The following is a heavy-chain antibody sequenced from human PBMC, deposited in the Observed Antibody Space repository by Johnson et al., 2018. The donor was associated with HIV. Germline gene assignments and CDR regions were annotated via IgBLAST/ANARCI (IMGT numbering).Heavy chain of an antibody. CDR2: ISYDGSNK. Sequence: QMLLVESGGGVVQPGRSLRLSCAASGFTFSSYGMHWVRQAPGKGLEWVAVISYDGSNKYYADSVKGRFTISRDNSKNTLYLQMNSLRAEDTAVYYCARDKGIAAAATDDAFDIWGQGTMVTVSS. CDR1: GFTFSSYG. V-gene: IGHV3-30*03. J-gene: IGHJ3*02. D-gene: IGHD6-13*01. CDR3: ARDKGIAAAATDDAFDI.